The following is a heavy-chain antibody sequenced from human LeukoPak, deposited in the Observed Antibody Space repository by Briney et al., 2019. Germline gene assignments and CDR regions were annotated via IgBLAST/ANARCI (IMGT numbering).Heavy chain of an antibody. D-gene: IGHD6-6*01. V-gene: IGHV3-7*03. J-gene: IGHJ3*01. CDR1: GFTFSGFW. CDR2: INSDGSEG. CDR3: ARSSYSSSSSV. Sequence: GGSLRLSCAVSGFTFSGFWMSWSRQAPGKGLEWVASINSDGSEGYYADVVKGRFTISRDSAKNSLYLQINSLRAEDAAVYYCARSSYSSSSSVWGQGTMVTVSS.